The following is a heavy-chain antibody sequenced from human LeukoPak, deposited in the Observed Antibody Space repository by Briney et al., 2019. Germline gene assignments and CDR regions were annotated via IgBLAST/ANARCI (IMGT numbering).Heavy chain of an antibody. V-gene: IGHV3-48*03. CDR1: GFTFSSYE. D-gene: IGHD3-22*01. CDR3: ARDWRDSSGKFPNDAFDI. CDR2: ISSSGSTI. Sequence: GGSLRLSCAASGFTFSSYEMNWVRQAPGKGLEWVSYISSSGSTIYYADSVKGRFTISRDNAKNTLYLQMNSLRAEDTAVYYCARDWRDSSGKFPNDAFDIWGQGTMVTVSS. J-gene: IGHJ3*02.